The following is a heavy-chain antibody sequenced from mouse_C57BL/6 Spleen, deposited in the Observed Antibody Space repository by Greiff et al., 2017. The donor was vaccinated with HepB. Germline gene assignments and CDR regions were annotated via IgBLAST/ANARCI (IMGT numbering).Heavy chain of an antibody. V-gene: IGHV1-61*01. D-gene: IGHD2-5*01. J-gene: IGHJ4*01. CDR2: IYPSDSET. CDR1: GYTFTSYW. CDR3: ARINYSNYGGYAMDY. Sequence: VQLQQPGAELVRPGSSVKLSCKASGYTFTSYWMDWVKQRPGQGLEWIGNIYPSDSETHYNQKFKDNATLTVDKSSSTAYMQLSSLTSEDSAVYYCARINYSNYGGYAMDYWGQGTSVTVSS.